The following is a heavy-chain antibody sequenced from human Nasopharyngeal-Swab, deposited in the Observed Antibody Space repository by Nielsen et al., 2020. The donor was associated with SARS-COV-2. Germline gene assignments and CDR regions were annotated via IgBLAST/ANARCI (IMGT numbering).Heavy chain of an antibody. V-gene: IGHV3-53*01. Sequence: GESLKISCEVSGFSVSYNYMSWVRQAPGKGLEWVAVIYSRGETHYTGSVRGRFTISRDNSKNMVNLQLNSLRAEDTAVYYCARMDFIASRDYWGQGTLVTVSS. CDR2: IYSRGET. D-gene: IGHD6-13*01. CDR3: ARMDFIASRDY. CDR1: GFSVSYNY. J-gene: IGHJ4*02.